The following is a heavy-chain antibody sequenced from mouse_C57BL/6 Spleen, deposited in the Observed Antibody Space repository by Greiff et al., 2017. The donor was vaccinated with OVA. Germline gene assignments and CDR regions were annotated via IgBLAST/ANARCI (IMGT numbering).Heavy chain of an antibody. CDR3: TVGIRGYAMDY. V-gene: IGHV6-3*01. J-gene: IGHJ4*01. Sequence: EVKVEESGGGLVQPGGSMKLSCVASGFTFSNYWMNWVRQSPEKGLEWVAQIRLKSDNYATHYAESVKGRFTISRDDSKSSVYLQMNNLRAEDTGIYYCTVGIRGYAMDYWGQGTSVTVSS. CDR2: IRLKSDNYAT. D-gene: IGHD3-3*01. CDR1: GFTFSNYW.